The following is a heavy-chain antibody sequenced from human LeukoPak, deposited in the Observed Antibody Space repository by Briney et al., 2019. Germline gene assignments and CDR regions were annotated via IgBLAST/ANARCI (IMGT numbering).Heavy chain of an antibody. J-gene: IGHJ6*02. Sequence: SQTLSLTCAISGDSVSSNSAAWNWIRQSPSRGLEWLGRTYYRSKWYNDYAVSVRSRITINPDTSKNQFPLQLNSVTPEDTAVYYCAREYSTYPYYYYGMDVWGQGTTVTVSS. D-gene: IGHD6-13*01. CDR3: AREYSTYPYYYYGMDV. CDR2: TYYRSKWYN. CDR1: GDSVSSNSAA. V-gene: IGHV6-1*01.